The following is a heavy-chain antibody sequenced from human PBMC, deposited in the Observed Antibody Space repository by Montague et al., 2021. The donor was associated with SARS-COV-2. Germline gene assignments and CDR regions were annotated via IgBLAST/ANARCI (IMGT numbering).Heavy chain of an antibody. J-gene: IGHJ6*02. D-gene: IGHD2-2*02. CDR3: ARLGDGIVPSPILGLGPYYASYCMDV. CDR1: GGSFSRYY. V-gene: IGHV4-34*01. Sequence: SETLSLTCAVSGGSFSRYYWSWIRQPPGKGLEWIGEISHNGNTKYNPSLQSRVPISLDTSRNQFSLTVSSVTAADTAIYYCARLGDGIVPSPILGLGPYYASYCMDVWGQGTTVTVSS. CDR2: ISHNGNT.